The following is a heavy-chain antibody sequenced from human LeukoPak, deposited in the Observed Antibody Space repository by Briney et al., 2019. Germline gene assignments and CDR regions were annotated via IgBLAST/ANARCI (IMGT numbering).Heavy chain of an antibody. CDR3: ARVGQQWRRNWFDP. J-gene: IGHJ5*02. D-gene: IGHD6-19*01. CDR1: GYTSTSYD. Sequence: EASVKVSCKASGYTSTSYDINWVRQATGQGLEWMGWMNPNSGNTGYAQKFQGRVTMTRNTSISTAYMELSSLRSEDTAVYYCARVGQQWRRNWFDPWGQGTLVTVSS. V-gene: IGHV1-8*01. CDR2: MNPNSGNT.